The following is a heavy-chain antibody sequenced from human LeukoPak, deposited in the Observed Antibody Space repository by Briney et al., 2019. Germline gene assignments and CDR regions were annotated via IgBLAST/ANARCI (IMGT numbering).Heavy chain of an antibody. V-gene: IGHV3-23*01. Sequence: GGSLRLSCAASGFTFSSYATSWVRQAPGKGLEWVSAISGSGGSTYYADSVKGRFTISRDNFKSTVYLQMNSLRAEDTAIYYCAKEPPWDYYDSSGYYRLMDYWGQGTLVTVSS. J-gene: IGHJ4*02. CDR3: AKEPPWDYYDSSGYYRLMDY. CDR2: ISGSGGST. D-gene: IGHD3-22*01. CDR1: GFTFSSYA.